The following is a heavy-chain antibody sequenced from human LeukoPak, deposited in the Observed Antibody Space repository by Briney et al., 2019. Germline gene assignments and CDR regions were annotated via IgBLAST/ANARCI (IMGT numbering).Heavy chain of an antibody. J-gene: IGHJ4*02. CDR3: ATEEIRQWLVRNDY. CDR1: GYTFTDYY. Sequence: ASVKISCKVSGYTFTDYYMHWVQQAPGKGLEWMGLVDPEDGETIYAEKFQGRVTITADTSTDTAYMKLSSLRPEDTAVYYCATEEIRQWLVRNDYWGQGTLVTVSS. D-gene: IGHD6-19*01. V-gene: IGHV1-69-2*01. CDR2: VDPEDGET.